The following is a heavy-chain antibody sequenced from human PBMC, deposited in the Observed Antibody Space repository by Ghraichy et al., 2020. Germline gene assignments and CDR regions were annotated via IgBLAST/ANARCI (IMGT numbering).Heavy chain of an antibody. Sequence: ASVKVSCRTSGYKFSDYFLHWVRQVPGQGLEWMGRINPSTGATNQAQKFQGRVTMTRDTSVSTAYMHLSNLRSDDTGTYFCARGYCSSTSCNVLGIFGFSYDAIDYWGQGTTVIVSS. CDR3: ARGYCSSTSCNVLGIFGFSYDAIDY. CDR2: INPSTGAT. D-gene: IGHD2-2*01. V-gene: IGHV1-2*05. J-gene: IGHJ6*02. CDR1: GYKFSDYF.